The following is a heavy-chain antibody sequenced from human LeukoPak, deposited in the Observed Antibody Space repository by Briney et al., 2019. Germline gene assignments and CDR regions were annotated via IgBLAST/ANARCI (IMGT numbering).Heavy chain of an antibody. CDR3: ARDKAQDSVYYGMDV. CDR1: GFTFSSYA. Sequence: GGSLRLSCAASGFTFSSYAMSWVRQAPGKGLEWVSSISSGSNYIYYADSVKGRFTISRDNARTSLYLQMNSLRAEDTAVYYCARDKAQDSVYYGMDVWGQGTTVTVSS. D-gene: IGHD6-6*01. V-gene: IGHV3-21*06. CDR2: ISSGSNYI. J-gene: IGHJ6*02.